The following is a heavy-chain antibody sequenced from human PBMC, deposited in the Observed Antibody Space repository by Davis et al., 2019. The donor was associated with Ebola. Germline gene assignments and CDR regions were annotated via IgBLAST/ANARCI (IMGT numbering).Heavy chain of an antibody. CDR1: GFTFGVHG. V-gene: IGHV3-20*04. CDR3: SRDPGDYNGGYNWFDP. D-gene: IGHD4-17*01. Sequence: PGGSLRLSCAASGFTFGVHGMSWVRQAPGRGLEWVCGINWSGDSTSYADSVQGRFTISRDNANKSLFLQMNNLRVDDTAFYYCSRDPGDYNGGYNWFDPWGQGTLVSVSS. CDR2: INWSGDST. J-gene: IGHJ5*02.